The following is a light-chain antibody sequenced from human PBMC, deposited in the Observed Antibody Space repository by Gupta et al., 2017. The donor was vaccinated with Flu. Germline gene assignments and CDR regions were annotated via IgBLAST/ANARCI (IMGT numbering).Light chain of an antibody. J-gene: IGKJ4*01. CDR3: HQRSSWPPLT. Sequence: EIVLTQSPATLSLSPGDRATLSCRASQSVFAYLAWYQHKPGQAPRLLIYDASTRVPGVAARFSGSGYGKELTLSISSREQEDFAVYYCHQRSSWPPLTFGGGTKVEI. CDR2: DAS. CDR1: QSVFAY. V-gene: IGKV3-11*01.